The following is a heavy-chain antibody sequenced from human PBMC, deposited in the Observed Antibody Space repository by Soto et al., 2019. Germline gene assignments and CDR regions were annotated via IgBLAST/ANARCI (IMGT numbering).Heavy chain of an antibody. CDR1: GGTFSSFA. CDR2: IVPMFAAP. Sequence: QVLLVQAGAEVTKPGSSMRVSCKTPGGTFSSFAISWVRLAPGQGLEWMGVIVPMFAAPTYGQRFQGRVSSTAVETTRTAYMELSRRSSGDTAVYYCARDRVMRGNAYYYGMEVWGQGTTVTVSS. V-gene: IGHV1-69*12. J-gene: IGHJ6*02. D-gene: IGHD2-21*01. CDR3: ARDRVMRGNAYYYGMEV.